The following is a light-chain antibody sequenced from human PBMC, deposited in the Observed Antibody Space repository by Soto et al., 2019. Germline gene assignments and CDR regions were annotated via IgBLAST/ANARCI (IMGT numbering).Light chain of an antibody. CDR3: RQSYSTPQT. V-gene: IGKV1-39*01. CDR1: QSISSY. J-gene: IGKJ1*01. CDR2: AAS. Sequence: DIQVTQSPSSLSASVGDRVTITCRASQSISSYLNWYQQKPGKAPKLLIYAASSLQSGVPSRFSGSGSGTDFTLTISSLQPEDFATYYCRQSYSTPQTFGQGTKVDIK.